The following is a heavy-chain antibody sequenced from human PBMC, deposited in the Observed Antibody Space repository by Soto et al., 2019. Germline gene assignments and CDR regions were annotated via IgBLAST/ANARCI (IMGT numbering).Heavy chain of an antibody. D-gene: IGHD3-3*01. J-gene: IGHJ6*02. CDR1: GFTFSSYG. Sequence: GGSLRLSCAASGFTFSSYGIHWGRQAPGKGLEWVAVIWYDGSNKYYADSVKGRFTISRDNSKNTLYLQMNSLRAEDTAVYYCARAKYYDFWSGYIYGMDVWGQGTTVTVSS. CDR3: ARAKYYDFWSGYIYGMDV. CDR2: IWYDGSNK. V-gene: IGHV3-33*01.